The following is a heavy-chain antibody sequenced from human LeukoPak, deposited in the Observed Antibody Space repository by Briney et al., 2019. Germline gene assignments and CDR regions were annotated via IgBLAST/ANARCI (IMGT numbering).Heavy chain of an antibody. D-gene: IGHD3-22*01. CDR1: GGTFSSYA. CDR3: ARAETYYYDSSGYPLDY. V-gene: IGHV1-69*05. J-gene: IGHJ4*02. Sequence: SGKVSCKASGGTFSSYAISWVRQAPGQGLEWMGGIIPIFGTANYAQKFQGRVTITTDESTSTAYMELSSLRSEDTAVYYCARAETYYYDSSGYPLDYWGQGTLVTVSS. CDR2: IIPIFGTA.